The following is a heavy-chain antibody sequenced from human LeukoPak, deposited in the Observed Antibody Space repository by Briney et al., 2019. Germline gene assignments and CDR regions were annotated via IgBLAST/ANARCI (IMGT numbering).Heavy chain of an antibody. CDR3: GRPEVGPSANLHYFDY. V-gene: IGHV4-59*01. Sequence: SETLSLTCTVSGGSMRTYYWSWIRQPPGKGLEWVGCIYYTGGTNYNPSLKSRITISVDTSKSQFSLRLSSVTAADTAVYYCGRPEVGPSANLHYFDYWGQGTLVTVSS. CDR1: GGSMRTYY. J-gene: IGHJ4*02. CDR2: IYYTGGT. D-gene: IGHD3/OR15-3a*01.